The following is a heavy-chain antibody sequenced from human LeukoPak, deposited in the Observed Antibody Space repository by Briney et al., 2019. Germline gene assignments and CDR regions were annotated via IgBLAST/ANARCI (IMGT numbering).Heavy chain of an antibody. CDR2: ISGSGGST. Sequence: GGSLRLSCAASGFTFSSYAMSGVRQAPGKGLEWVSAISGSGGSTYYADSVKGRFTISRDNSKNALYLQMNSLRAEDTAVYYCAKDDVVVVVAGTSTFDYWGQGTLVTVSS. J-gene: IGHJ4*02. V-gene: IGHV3-23*01. D-gene: IGHD2-15*01. CDR1: GFTFSSYA. CDR3: AKDDVVVVVAGTSTFDY.